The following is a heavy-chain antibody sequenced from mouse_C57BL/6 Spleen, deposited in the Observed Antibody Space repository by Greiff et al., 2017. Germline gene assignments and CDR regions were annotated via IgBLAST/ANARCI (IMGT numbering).Heavy chain of an antibody. J-gene: IGHJ2*01. CDR1: GYTFTSYW. D-gene: IGHD3-1*01. Sequence: QVQLQQPGAELVKPGASVKLSCKASGYTFTSYWITWVKQRPGQGLEWIGDIYPGSGSTNYNEKFKSKATLTVDNSSSTADMHLSRLTSEYSEVYYSARSGYFDYWGKGTTRTVSS. V-gene: IGHV1-55*01. CDR3: ARSGYFDY. CDR2: IYPGSGST.